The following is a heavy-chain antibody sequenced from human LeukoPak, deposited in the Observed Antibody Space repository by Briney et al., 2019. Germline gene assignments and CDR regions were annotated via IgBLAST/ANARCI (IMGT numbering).Heavy chain of an antibody. CDR1: GGSFSGYY. CDR3: ARAYSSGYQRRGMDV. D-gene: IGHD3-22*01. V-gene: IGHV4-34*01. J-gene: IGHJ6*02. Sequence: PSETLSLTCAVYGGSFSGYYWSWIRQPPGKGLEWIGEINHSGSTNYNPSLKSRVTISVDTSKNQFSLKLSSVTAADTAVYYCARAYSSGYQRRGMDVWGQGTTVTVSS. CDR2: INHSGST.